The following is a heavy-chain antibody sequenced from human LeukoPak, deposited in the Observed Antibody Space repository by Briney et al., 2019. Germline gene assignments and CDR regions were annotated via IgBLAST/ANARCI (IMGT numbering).Heavy chain of an antibody. CDR2: INWNGGST. V-gene: IGHV3-20*04. CDR3: ARGRDYYDSRGQGRYYYYYMDV. J-gene: IGHJ6*03. CDR1: GFTFDDYG. Sequence: GGSLRLSCAASGFTFDDYGMSWVRQAPGKGLEWVSGINWNGGSTGYADSVKGRFTISRDNAKNSLYLQMNSLRAEDTALYYCARGRDYYDSRGQGRYYYYYMDVWGKGTTVTVSS. D-gene: IGHD3-22*01.